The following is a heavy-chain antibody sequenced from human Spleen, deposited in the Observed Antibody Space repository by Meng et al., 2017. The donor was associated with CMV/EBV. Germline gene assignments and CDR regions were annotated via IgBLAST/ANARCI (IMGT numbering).Heavy chain of an antibody. CDR2: INSDGSST. CDR1: GFTFSSYW. J-gene: IGHJ4*02. CDR3: SPYDFWSGSPPEGFDY. D-gene: IGHD3-3*01. V-gene: IGHV3-74*01. Sequence: GGSLRLSCAASGFTFSSYWMHWARQAPGKGLVWVSRINSDGSSTSYADSVKGRFTISRDNAKNTLYLQMNSLRAEDTAVYYCSPYDFWSGSPPEGFDYWGQGTLVTVSS.